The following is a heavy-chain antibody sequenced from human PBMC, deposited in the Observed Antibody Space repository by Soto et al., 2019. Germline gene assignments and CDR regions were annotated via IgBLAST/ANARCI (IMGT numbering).Heavy chain of an antibody. J-gene: IGHJ4*02. CDR3: ARGGRQQLIPTPMSYNIDF. CDR1: GETVRGSY. V-gene: IGHV4-34*01. CDR2: INHSGST. Sequence: GTRALGGAVYGETVRGSYVAGFCQPPGKGLELIGEINHSGSTNYNPYLKSRVTISVDMSKNQFSLKLSSVTAEDTAVYYCARGGRQQLIPTPMSYNIDFWGQGTLVTVSS. D-gene: IGHD6-13*01.